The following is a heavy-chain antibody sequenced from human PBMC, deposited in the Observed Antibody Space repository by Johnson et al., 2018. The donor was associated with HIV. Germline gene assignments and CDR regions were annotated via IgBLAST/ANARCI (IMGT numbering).Heavy chain of an antibody. V-gene: IGHV3-30*04. CDR3: ARKGDAFDI. Sequence: QVQLVESGGGVVQPGRSLRLSCAASGFTFSSYAMHWVRQAPGKGLEWVAAISYDGSNKDYADSVKGRFTISRDNGRNSLYLQMNSLIAEDTAVYYCARKGDAFDIWGQGTKVTVSS. CDR1: GFTFSSYA. J-gene: IGHJ3*02. CDR2: ISYDGSNK.